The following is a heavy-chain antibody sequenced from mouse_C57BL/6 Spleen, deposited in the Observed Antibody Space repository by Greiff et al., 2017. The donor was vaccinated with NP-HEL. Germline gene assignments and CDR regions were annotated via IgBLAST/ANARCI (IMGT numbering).Heavy chain of an antibody. V-gene: IGHV1-15*01. CDR3: TREGGLGDY. CDR1: GYTFTDYE. CDR2: IDPETGGT. J-gene: IGHJ2*01. D-gene: IGHD3-3*01. Sequence: QVQLQQSGAELVRPGASVTLSCKASGYTFTDYEMHWVKQTPVHGLEWIGAIDPETGGTAYNQKFKGKAILTADKSSSTAYMELRSLTSEDSAVYYCTREGGLGDYWGQGTTLTVSS.